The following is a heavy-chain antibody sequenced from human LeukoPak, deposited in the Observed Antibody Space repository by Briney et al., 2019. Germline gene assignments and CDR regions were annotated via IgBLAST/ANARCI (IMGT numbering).Heavy chain of an antibody. Sequence: SETLSLTCTVSGGSISSYYWSWIRQPAGKGLEWIGRIYTSGSTNYNPSLKSRVTMSVDTSKNQFSLKLSSVTAADTAVYYCARDSVVPSAMGKDAFDIWGQGTMVTVSS. CDR1: GGSISSYY. CDR2: IYTSGST. CDR3: ARDSVVPSAMGKDAFDI. J-gene: IGHJ3*02. V-gene: IGHV4-4*07. D-gene: IGHD2-2*01.